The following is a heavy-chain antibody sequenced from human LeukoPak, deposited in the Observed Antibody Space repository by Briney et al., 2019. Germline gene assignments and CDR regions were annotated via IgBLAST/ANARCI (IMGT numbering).Heavy chain of an antibody. D-gene: IGHD1-26*01. CDR1: GGTFSSYA. CDR2: IIPIFGTA. Sequence: ASVKVSCKASGGTFSSYAISWVRQAPGQGLEWMGGIIPIFGTANYAQKFQGRVTITTDESTSTAYMELSSLRSEDTAVYFCARERGGSYRYYYYYYMHVWGKGTTVTVSS. CDR3: ARERGGSYRYYYYYYMHV. V-gene: IGHV1-69*05. J-gene: IGHJ6*03.